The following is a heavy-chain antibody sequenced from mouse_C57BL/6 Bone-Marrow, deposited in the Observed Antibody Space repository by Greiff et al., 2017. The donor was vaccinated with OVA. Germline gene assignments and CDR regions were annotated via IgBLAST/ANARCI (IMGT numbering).Heavy chain of an antibody. CDR2: INPNNGGT. Sequence: EVQLQQSGPELVKPGASVKITCKASGYTFTDYYMNWVKQSHGKSLEWIGDINPNNGGTSYNQKVKGKATLTVDKSSSTAYMELRSLTSEDSAVYYCAYYYFAYWGQGTTLTVSS. V-gene: IGHV1-26*01. J-gene: IGHJ2*01. CDR1: GYTFTDYY. CDR3: AYYYFAY.